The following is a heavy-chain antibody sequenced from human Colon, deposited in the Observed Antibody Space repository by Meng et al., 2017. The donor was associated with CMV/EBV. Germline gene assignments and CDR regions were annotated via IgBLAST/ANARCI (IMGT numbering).Heavy chain of an antibody. V-gene: IGHV3-30*02. J-gene: IGHJ4*02. CDR1: GFTFSDYG. CDR3: AKDIGTWTRGYYFDY. CDR2: IRHVASDK. D-gene: IGHD2-15*01. Sequence: GESLKISCTASGFTFSDYGMHWVRQTPGTGLEWLTYIRHVASDKYYADSVRGRFTISRDNSKNTLYLQMNNLRPEDTAVYYCAKDIGTWTRGYYFDYWGQGTLVTVSS.